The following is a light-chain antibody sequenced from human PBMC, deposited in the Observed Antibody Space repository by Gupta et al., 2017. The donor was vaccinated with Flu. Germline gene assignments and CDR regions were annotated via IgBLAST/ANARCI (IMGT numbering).Light chain of an antibody. CDR3: QQYGSSLYT. CDR1: ESVSSSY. Sequence: ERATLSCRASESVSSSYLAWYQQKPGQAPRLLIYGASSRATGIPDGFSGSGSGTDFTLTISRLEPEDFAVYYCQQYGSSLYTFGQGTKLEIK. J-gene: IGKJ2*01. CDR2: GAS. V-gene: IGKV3-20*01.